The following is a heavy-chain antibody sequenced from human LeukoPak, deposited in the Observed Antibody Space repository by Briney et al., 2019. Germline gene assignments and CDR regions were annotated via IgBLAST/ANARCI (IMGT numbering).Heavy chain of an antibody. V-gene: IGHV3-21*01. CDR1: GFIFNTYS. Sequence: GGSLRLSCAASGFIFNTYSMNWVRQAPGKGLEWVSSISSHSRDIYYADSVKGRFTISRDNAKNSLHLQMNSLRAEDTAVYYCAREGSSTSCLDYWGQGTLVTVSS. CDR3: AREGSSTSCLDY. CDR2: ISSHSRDI. D-gene: IGHD2-2*01. J-gene: IGHJ4*02.